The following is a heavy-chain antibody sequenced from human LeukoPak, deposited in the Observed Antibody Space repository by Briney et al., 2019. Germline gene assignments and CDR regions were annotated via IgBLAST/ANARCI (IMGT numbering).Heavy chain of an antibody. CDR1: GGSFSGYY. CDR3: ARGRRGGNFDY. D-gene: IGHD3-16*01. Sequence: SETLSLTCAVCGGSFSGYYWSWIRQPPGKGLEWIGEINHSGSTNYNPSLKSRVTISVDTSKNQFSLKLSSVTAADTAVYYCARGRRGGNFDYWGQGTLVTVSS. CDR2: INHSGST. V-gene: IGHV4-34*01. J-gene: IGHJ4*02.